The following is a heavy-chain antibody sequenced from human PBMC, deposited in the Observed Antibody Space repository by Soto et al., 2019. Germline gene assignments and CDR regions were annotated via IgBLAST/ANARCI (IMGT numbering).Heavy chain of an antibody. J-gene: IGHJ4*02. CDR3: AKDPLGDYSYFDY. Sequence: EVQLLESGGGLVQPGGSLRLSCAASGFTFSSYAMSWVRQAPGKGLEWVSAISGSGGSTYYADSVKGRITISRDNSKNTLYLQMNSLRAEDTAVYYCAKDPLGDYSYFDYWGQGTLVTVSS. D-gene: IGHD4-17*01. CDR2: ISGSGGST. V-gene: IGHV3-23*01. CDR1: GFTFSSYA.